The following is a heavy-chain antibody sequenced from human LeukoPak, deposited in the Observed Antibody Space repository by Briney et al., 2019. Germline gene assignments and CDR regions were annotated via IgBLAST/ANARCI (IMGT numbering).Heavy chain of an antibody. D-gene: IGHD2-15*01. CDR1: GFTFSSYA. J-gene: IGHJ1*01. CDR2: ISGSGGST. CDR3: AKDEYCSGGSCYPEYFQH. V-gene: IGHV3-23*01. Sequence: PGGSLRLSCAASGFTFSSYAMSWVRQAPGKGLEWVSAISGSGGSTYYADSVKGRFTISRDNSKNTLYLQMNSLRAEDTAVYYSAKDEYCSGGSCYPEYFQHWGQGTLVTVSS.